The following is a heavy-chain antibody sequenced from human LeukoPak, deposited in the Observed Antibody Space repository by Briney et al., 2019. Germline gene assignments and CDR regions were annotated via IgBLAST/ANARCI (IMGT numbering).Heavy chain of an antibody. CDR2: IYTSGST. CDR3: AREPPYYASENFIDAFDI. CDR1: GASISRYQ. V-gene: IGHV4-4*07. Sequence: SETLSLTCTVSGASISRYQWSWIRQPAGKGLEWLGRIYTSGSTDYNPSLRSRVTMSVDTSKNQFSLKVRSVTAADTAVYYCAREPPYYASENFIDAFDIWGQGTKVTVSS. D-gene: IGHD3-10*01. J-gene: IGHJ3*02.